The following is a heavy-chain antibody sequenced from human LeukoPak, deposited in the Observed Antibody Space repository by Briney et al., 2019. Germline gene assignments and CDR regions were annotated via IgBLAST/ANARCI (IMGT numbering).Heavy chain of an antibody. CDR1: GFTFDDYA. V-gene: IGHV3-9*01. D-gene: IGHD6-13*01. J-gene: IGHJ3*02. CDR2: ISWNSGSI. CDR3: AKDRYSSSWEAFDI. Sequence: PGGSLRLSCAASGFTFDDYAMHWVRQAPGKGLEWVSGISWNSGSIGYADPVKGRFTISRDNAKNSLYLQMNSLRAEDTALYYCAKDRYSSSWEAFDIWGQGTMVTVSS.